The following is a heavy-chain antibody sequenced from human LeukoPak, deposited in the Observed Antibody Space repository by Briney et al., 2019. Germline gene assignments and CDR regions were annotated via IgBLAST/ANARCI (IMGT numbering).Heavy chain of an antibody. CDR1: GFTFSSYG. CDR2: IWYDGSNK. V-gene: IGHV3-33*01. Sequence: GGSLRLSCAASGFTFSSYGMHWVRQAPGKGLEWVAVIWYDGSNKYYADSVKGRFTISRDNSKNTLYLQMNSLRAEDTAVYYCARGALLWFGDPEDYWGQGTLVTVSS. CDR3: ARGALLWFGDPEDY. D-gene: IGHD3-10*01. J-gene: IGHJ4*02.